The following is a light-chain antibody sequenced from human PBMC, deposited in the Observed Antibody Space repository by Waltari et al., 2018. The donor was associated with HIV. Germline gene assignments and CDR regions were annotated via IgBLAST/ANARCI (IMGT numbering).Light chain of an antibody. Sequence: EAVLTQSPGTLSLSPGERATLSCRPSQSVGSTYLAWYQQKPGQAPRLLIHGASSRATGIPDRFSGSGSGTDFILTISRLEPEDFAMYYCQHFDTSPPGTFGQGTKLQIK. CDR3: QHFDTSPPGT. CDR2: GAS. V-gene: IGKV3-20*01. CDR1: QSVGSTY. J-gene: IGKJ2*02.